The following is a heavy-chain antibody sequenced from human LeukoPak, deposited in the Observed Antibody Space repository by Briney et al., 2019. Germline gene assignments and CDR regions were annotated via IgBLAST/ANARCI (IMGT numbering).Heavy chain of an antibody. CDR1: GGSISSYY. J-gene: IGHJ3*02. D-gene: IGHD3-10*01. V-gene: IGHV4-59*01. CDR2: LYYGGST. Sequence: SETLSLTCSVSGGSISSYYWSWIRQPPGKGLEWIGYLYYGGSTNSNPSLKSRVTMSVDTSKNQFSLKLRSVTGADTAVYYCARGGSGISNAFDIWGQGTMVTVSS. CDR3: ARGGSGISNAFDI.